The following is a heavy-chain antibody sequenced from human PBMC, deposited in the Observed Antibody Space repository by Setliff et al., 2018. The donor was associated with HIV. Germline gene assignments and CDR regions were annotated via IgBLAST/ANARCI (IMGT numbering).Heavy chain of an antibody. V-gene: IGHV4-38-2*01. CDR2: IFYTGTT. D-gene: IGHD3-22*01. CDR3: ARHSGSGYYLIDP. Sequence: SETLSLTCAVSGYSIRDNFFWGWVRQPPGKGLEWIGSIFYTGTTYYNPSLKSRFTLSLDTSKNQFSLELTSVTAADTAVYYCARHSGSGYYLIDPWGQGTLVTVSS. CDR1: GYSIRDNFF. J-gene: IGHJ5*02.